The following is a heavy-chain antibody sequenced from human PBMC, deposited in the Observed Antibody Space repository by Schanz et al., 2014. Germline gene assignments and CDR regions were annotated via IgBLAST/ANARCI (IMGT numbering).Heavy chain of an antibody. CDR2: TSSDGSLK. Sequence: QVQLVESGGGVVQPGRSLRLSCAASGFTFSSYAVHWVRQAPDKGLVWVAVTSSDGSLKYYADSVKGRFTISRDNSRDTVYLQMNSLRGEDTAVYYCARGGRGGYPGRAFDIGGKGTMVPASS. D-gene: IGHD5-12*01. V-gene: IGHV3-30*04. J-gene: IGHJ3*02. CDR1: GFTFSSYA. CDR3: ARGGRGGYPGRAFDI.